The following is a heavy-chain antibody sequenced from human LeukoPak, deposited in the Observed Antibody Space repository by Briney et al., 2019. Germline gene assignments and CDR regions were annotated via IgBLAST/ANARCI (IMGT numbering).Heavy chain of an antibody. D-gene: IGHD1-26*01. V-gene: IGHV1-2*02. CDR2: INPNSGGT. Sequence: ASVKVSCKASGYTFTGYFIHWVRQAPGQGLEWMGWINPNSGGTNYAQKFQGRVTMTRVTSISTAYMELSRLRSDDTAVYYCARRIRLGGSYLFDYWGQGTLVTVSS. CDR3: ARRIRLGGSYLFDY. J-gene: IGHJ4*02. CDR1: GYTFTGYF.